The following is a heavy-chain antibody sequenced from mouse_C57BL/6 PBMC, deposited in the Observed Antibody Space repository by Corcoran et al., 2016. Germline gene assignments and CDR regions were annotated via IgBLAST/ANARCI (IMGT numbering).Heavy chain of an antibody. V-gene: IGHV1-26*01. CDR3: AKSFITTVGGYWYFDF. CDR1: GYTITDYY. D-gene: IGHD1-1*01. CDR2: INPNNGGT. J-gene: IGHJ1*03. Sequence: EVQLQQSGPELVKPGASVKISCKASGYTITDYYMNWVKQSHGKSLEWIGDINPNNGGTSYNQKFKGKATLTVDKSSSTAYMELRILTSEDSAVYYRAKSFITTVGGYWYFDFWGTGTTVTVSS.